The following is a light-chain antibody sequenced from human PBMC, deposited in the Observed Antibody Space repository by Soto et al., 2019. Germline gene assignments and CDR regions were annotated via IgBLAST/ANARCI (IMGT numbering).Light chain of an antibody. CDR1: QNIQRW. Sequence: ETQVTRSPSTVSACVCDRSTIACRASQNIQRWLAWYQQKPGKAPKLLIYKASSLERGVPSRFSAGGSGVEFTLNISSVQPEDFATYHCLQYHSDWTFGQGTKVDIK. V-gene: IGKV1-5*03. CDR3: LQYHSDWT. J-gene: IGKJ1*01. CDR2: KAS.